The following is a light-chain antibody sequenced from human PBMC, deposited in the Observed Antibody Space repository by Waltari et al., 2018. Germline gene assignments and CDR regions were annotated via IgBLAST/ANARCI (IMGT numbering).Light chain of an antibody. J-gene: IGLJ2*01. Sequence: SSELTQDPAVSVAMGPTVTITCQGNGLRSYYASWYQQRPGQAPILNMYGKNNRPSGVPDRFSGSNSDNTASLTITVAQAEDEASYSCHSRDAGGVGGAFCGGTKLTVL. CDR3: HSRDAGGVGGA. CDR1: GLRSYY. V-gene: IGLV3-19*01. CDR2: GKN.